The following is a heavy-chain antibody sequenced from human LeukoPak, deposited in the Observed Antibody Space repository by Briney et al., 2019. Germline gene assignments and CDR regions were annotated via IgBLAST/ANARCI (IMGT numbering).Heavy chain of an antibody. D-gene: IGHD6-19*01. Sequence: SETLSLTCNVSGGSISSYYWSWIRQPPGKGLEWIGYIYYSGSTNYNPSLKSRVTISVDTSKNQFSLKLSSVTAADTAVYYCARDRQQWLVRGAFDIWGQGTMVTVSS. J-gene: IGHJ3*02. V-gene: IGHV4-59*01. CDR3: ARDRQQWLVRGAFDI. CDR2: IYYSGST. CDR1: GGSISSYY.